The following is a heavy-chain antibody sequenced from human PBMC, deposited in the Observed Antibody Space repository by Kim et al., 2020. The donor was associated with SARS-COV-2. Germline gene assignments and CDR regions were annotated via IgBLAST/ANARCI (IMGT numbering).Heavy chain of an antibody. CDR1: GYSFTSYW. V-gene: IGHV5-51*01. CDR3: ARLEYYYDSSGYYGDY. J-gene: IGHJ4*02. D-gene: IGHD3-22*01. Sequence: GESLKISCKGSGYSFTSYWIGWVRQMPGKGLEWMGIIYPGDSDTRYSPSFQGQVTISADKSISTAYLQWSSLKASDTAMYYCARLEYYYDSSGYYGDYWGQGTLVTVSS. CDR2: IYPGDSDT.